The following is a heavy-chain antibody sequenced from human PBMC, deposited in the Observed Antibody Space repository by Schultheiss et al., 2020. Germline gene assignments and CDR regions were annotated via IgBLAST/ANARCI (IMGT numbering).Heavy chain of an antibody. Sequence: SETLSLTCTVSGGSISTYYWSWIRQPPGKGPEWIGYIYYSGSTDYNPSLKSRVTISVDTTKNQFSLKLSSVTAADTAVYYCAKDPVPAAMDYYGMDAWGQGTTVTVSS. CDR2: IYYSGST. D-gene: IGHD2-2*01. V-gene: IGHV4-59*01. J-gene: IGHJ6*02. CDR3: AKDPVPAAMDYYGMDA. CDR1: GGSISTYY.